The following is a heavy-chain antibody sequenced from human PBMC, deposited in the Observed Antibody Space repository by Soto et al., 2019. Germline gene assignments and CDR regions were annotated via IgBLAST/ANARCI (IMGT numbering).Heavy chain of an antibody. V-gene: IGHV3-49*03. CDR3: TRGNRITIFGPGPFDP. Sequence: GGSLRLSCTASGFTFGDYAMSWFRQAPGKGLEWVGFIRSKAYGGTTEYAASVKGRFTISRDDSKSIAYLQMNSLKTEDTAVYYCTRGNRITIFGPGPFDPWGQGTLVTVSS. CDR1: GFTFGDYA. D-gene: IGHD3-3*01. J-gene: IGHJ5*02. CDR2: IRSKAYGGTT.